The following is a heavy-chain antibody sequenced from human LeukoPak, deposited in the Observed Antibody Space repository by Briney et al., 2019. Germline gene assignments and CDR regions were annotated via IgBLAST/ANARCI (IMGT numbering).Heavy chain of an antibody. J-gene: IGHJ5*02. CDR3: ARVSAIAAVLNWFDP. Sequence: GASVKVSCKASGYTFTSYGISWVRQAPGQGLEWMGWISAYNGNTNYAQKLQGRVTMTTDTSTSTAYMELRSLRSDDTAVYYCARVSAIAAVLNWFDPWGQGTLVTVSS. V-gene: IGHV1-18*01. CDR2: ISAYNGNT. CDR1: GYTFTSYG. D-gene: IGHD6-13*01.